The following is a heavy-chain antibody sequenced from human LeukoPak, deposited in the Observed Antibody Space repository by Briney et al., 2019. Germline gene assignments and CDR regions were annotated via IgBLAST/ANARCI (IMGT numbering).Heavy chain of an antibody. Sequence: SETLSLTCAVSGGSISSSNWWSWVRQPPGKGLEWIGEIYHSGSTYSNPSLQSRVTISVDKSKNHFSLKLTSVTAADTAVYYGARTSAEYSNSWIDSWGQGTLVTVSS. CDR2: IYHSGST. CDR1: GGSISSSNW. CDR3: ARTSAEYSNSWIDS. V-gene: IGHV4-4*02. D-gene: IGHD6-6*01. J-gene: IGHJ5*01.